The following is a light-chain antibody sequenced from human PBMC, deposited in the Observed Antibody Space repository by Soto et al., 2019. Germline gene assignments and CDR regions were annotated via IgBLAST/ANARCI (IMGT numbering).Light chain of an antibody. Sequence: EIVLTQSPATLSLSPGGRATLSCRASQSVSRHLAWYQQKPGRAPRLLIFDASNRATGIPARFSGSGSGTDFTLTISSLEPEDFAVYYCQQRAKWPLTFGQGTQLEIK. J-gene: IGKJ5*01. CDR2: DAS. CDR1: QSVSRH. V-gene: IGKV3-11*01. CDR3: QQRAKWPLT.